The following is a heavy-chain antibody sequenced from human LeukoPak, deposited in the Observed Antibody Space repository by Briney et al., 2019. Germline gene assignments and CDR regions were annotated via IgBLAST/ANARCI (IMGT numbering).Heavy chain of an antibody. D-gene: IGHD3-9*01. V-gene: IGHV3-9*01. J-gene: IGHJ4*02. CDR1: GFTFDDYA. Sequence: GGSLRLSCAASGFTFDDYAMHWVRQAPGKGLEWVSGISWNSGSIGYADSVKGRFTISRGNAKNSLYLQMNSLRAEDTALYYCAKDAWLLIRYAFDYWGQGTLVTVSS. CDR3: AKDAWLLIRYAFDY. CDR2: ISWNSGSI.